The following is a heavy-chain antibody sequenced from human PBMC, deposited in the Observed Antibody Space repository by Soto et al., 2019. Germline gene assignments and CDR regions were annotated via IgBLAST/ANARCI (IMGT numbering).Heavy chain of an antibody. J-gene: IGHJ4*02. CDR1: GYSFTNYG. Sequence: AASVQVSCKASGYSFTNYGISWVRQAPGQGLEWMGWISGHNGNTNYAQKLQGRVTMTTDTSTSTAYMELRSLRSDDTAIYYCAREDYGSGSPRSPFFDWGQGTGVTVAP. D-gene: IGHD3-10*01. CDR2: ISGHNGNT. V-gene: IGHV1-18*01. CDR3: AREDYGSGSPRSPFFD.